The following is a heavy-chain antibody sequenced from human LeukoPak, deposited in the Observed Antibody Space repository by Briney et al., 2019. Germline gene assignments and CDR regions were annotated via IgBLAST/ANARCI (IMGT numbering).Heavy chain of an antibody. CDR1: GFTFSSYN. CDR3: ARDHNFYDPGRGFEP. J-gene: IGHJ5*02. V-gene: IGHV3-21*01. CDR2: ITGSCIYI. D-gene: IGHD3-10*01. Sequence: GGSLRLSCAASGFTFSSYNMTWVRQAPGKGLEWVSSITGSCIYIHYADSVRGRFTISRDNAKESLFLEMNSLRAEYTALYYCARDHNFYDPGRGFEPWGQGTLVTVSS.